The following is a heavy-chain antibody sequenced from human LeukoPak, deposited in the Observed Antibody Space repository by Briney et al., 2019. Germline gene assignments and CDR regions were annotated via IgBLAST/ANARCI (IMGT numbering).Heavy chain of an antibody. V-gene: IGHV3-7*01. Sequence: QPGGSRRLSCAASGFTFSTYWMSWVRQAPGKGLEWVANIKQDGSEKYYLDSVKGRFTISRDNAKNSLYLQMNSLRAEDTAVYFCTREAAAGIDYWGQGTLVTVSS. CDR1: GFTFSTYW. CDR2: IKQDGSEK. D-gene: IGHD6-13*01. CDR3: TREAAAGIDY. J-gene: IGHJ4*02.